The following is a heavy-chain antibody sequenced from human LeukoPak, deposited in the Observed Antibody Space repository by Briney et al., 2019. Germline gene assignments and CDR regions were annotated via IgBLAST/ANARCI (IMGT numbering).Heavy chain of an antibody. CDR3: ARGRIDIVVVPAASPLLYYYYYYMDV. CDR1: GGSISSGDYY. J-gene: IGHJ6*03. D-gene: IGHD2-2*01. V-gene: IGHV4-30-4*08. Sequence: SQTLSLACTVSGGSISSGDYYWSWIRQPPGKGLEWIGYIYYSGSIYYSPSLKSRVTIYIDTSKNQFSLKLSSVTAADTAVYYCARGRIDIVVVPAASPLLYYYYYYMDVWGKGTTVTVSS. CDR2: IYYSGSI.